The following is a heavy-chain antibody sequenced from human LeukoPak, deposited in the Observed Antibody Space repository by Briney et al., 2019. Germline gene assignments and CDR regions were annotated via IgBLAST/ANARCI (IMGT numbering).Heavy chain of an antibody. CDR1: GFTFSSYS. V-gene: IGHV3-21*01. CDR2: ISSSSSYI. J-gene: IGHJ5*02. D-gene: IGHD6-13*01. CDR3: ATDYSSSWGNRFDP. Sequence: GGSLRLSCAASGFTFSSYSMNWVRQAPGKGLEWVSSISSSSSYIYYADSVKGRFTISRDNAKNSLYLQMNSLRAEDTAVYYCATDYSSSWGNRFDPWGQGTLVTVSS.